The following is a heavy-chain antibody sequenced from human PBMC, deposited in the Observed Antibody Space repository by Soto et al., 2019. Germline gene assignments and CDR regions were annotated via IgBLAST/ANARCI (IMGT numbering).Heavy chain of an antibody. D-gene: IGHD3-10*01. J-gene: IGHJ6*02. V-gene: IGHV1-69*06. CDR3: ARDVNYGSGSYSHYYYGMDV. Sequence: QVQLVQSGAEVKKPGSSVKVSCKASGGTFSSCAISWVRQAPGQGLEWMGGIIPIFGTANYAQKFQGRVTITADKSTSTAYMELSSLRSEDTAVYYCARDVNYGSGSYSHYYYGMDVWGLGTTVTVSS. CDR2: IIPIFGTA. CDR1: GGTFSSCA.